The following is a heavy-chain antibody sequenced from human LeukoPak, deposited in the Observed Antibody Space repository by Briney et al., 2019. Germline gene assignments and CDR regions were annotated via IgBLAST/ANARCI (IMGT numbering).Heavy chain of an antibody. J-gene: IGHJ6*02. D-gene: IGHD1-26*01. V-gene: IGHV3-9*01. Sequence: SGGSLRLSCAATGFTFKDYGMHWVRQPPGKGLEWVSSINWNGGGTDHADSVKGRFTISRDNAKNSLYLQLSSLRPEDTALYYCAKHMRATNTYSFFGLDVWGQGTTVTVSS. CDR2: INWNGGGT. CDR1: GFTFKDYG. CDR3: AKHMRATNTYSFFGLDV.